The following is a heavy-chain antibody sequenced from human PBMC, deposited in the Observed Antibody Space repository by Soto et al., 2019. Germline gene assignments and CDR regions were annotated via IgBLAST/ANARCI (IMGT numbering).Heavy chain of an antibody. CDR2: IHSGGDT. D-gene: IGHD1-7*01. Sequence: PEESLRLSCAASGFAVSSNYMTWVRQAPGKGLEWVSVIHSGGDTHYADSVRGRFTISRDNSKNTLYLQMNSLRAEDTAVYYCARSRTGTTYGGMDVWGQGTTVTVSS. CDR1: GFAVSSNY. J-gene: IGHJ6*02. V-gene: IGHV3-66*01. CDR3: ARSRTGTTYGGMDV.